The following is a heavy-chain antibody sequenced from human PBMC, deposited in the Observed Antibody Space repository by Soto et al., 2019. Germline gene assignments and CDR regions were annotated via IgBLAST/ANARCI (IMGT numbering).Heavy chain of an antibody. CDR3: ARGDSTDCSNGVCSFFYNHDMDV. J-gene: IGHJ6*02. CDR2: INPKSGGT. CDR1: GYSFTDYH. V-gene: IGHV1-2*04. Sequence: ASVKVSCKVSGYSFTDYHIHWVRQAPGQGLEWLGRINPKSGGTSTAQKFQGWVAMTTDTSISTASMELTRLTSDDTAIYYCARGDSTDCSNGVCSFFYNHDMDVWGQGTTVTVSS. D-gene: IGHD2-8*01.